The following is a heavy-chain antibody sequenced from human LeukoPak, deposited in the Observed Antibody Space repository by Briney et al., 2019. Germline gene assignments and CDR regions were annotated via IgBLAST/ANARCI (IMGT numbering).Heavy chain of an antibody. CDR2: ISYDGSNK. Sequence: PGGSLRLSCAASGFTFSTYAMHWVRQAPRKGLEWVAVISYDGSNKYYADSVKGRFTISRDSSENTLYLQMDSLRTEDTAVYYCARDNWGFDYWGQGTLVTVSS. CDR1: GFTFSTYA. CDR3: ARDNWGFDY. V-gene: IGHV3-30-3*01. J-gene: IGHJ4*02. D-gene: IGHD7-27*01.